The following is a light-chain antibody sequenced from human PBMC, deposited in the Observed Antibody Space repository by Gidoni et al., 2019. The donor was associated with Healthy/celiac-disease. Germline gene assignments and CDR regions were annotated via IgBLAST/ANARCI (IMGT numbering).Light chain of an antibody. CDR1: ALPKQY. CDR3: QSADSSGTYRAV. V-gene: IGLV3-25*03. J-gene: IGLJ7*01. Sequence: SYELTQPPSVSVSPGQTARIPCSGDALPKQYAYWYQQKPGQAPVLVIYKDSERPSGIPARFSGSSSGTTGTLTISGVQAEDEADYYCQSADSSGTYRAVYGGGTQLTVL. CDR2: KDS.